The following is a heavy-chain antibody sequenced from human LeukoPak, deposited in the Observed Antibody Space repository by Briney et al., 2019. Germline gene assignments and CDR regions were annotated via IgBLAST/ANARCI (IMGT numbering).Heavy chain of an antibody. Sequence: PSETLSLTCTVSGGSISSYYWSWIRQPPGKGLEWIGYIYYSGSTNYNPSPKSRVTISVDTSKNQFSLKLSSVTAADTAVYYCARVRSYPLNFDYWGQGTLVTVSS. CDR2: IYYSGST. CDR3: ARVRSYPLNFDY. D-gene: IGHD1-26*01. J-gene: IGHJ4*02. V-gene: IGHV4-59*01. CDR1: GGSISSYY.